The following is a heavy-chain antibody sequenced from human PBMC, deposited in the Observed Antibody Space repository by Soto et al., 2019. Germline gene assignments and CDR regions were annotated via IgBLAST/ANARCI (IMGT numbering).Heavy chain of an antibody. CDR3: ANPGDTTNFDY. D-gene: IGHD1-26*01. Sequence: QVQLVESGGGVVQPGRSLRLSCAASGFTFSSYGMHWVRQAPGKGLEWVAGISYDGSNKYYADSGKGRFTLSRDNSKNTLYLQMNSLRAEDTAVYYCANPGDTTNFDYWGQGTLVTVSS. CDR2: ISYDGSNK. CDR1: GFTFSSYG. J-gene: IGHJ4*02. V-gene: IGHV3-30*18.